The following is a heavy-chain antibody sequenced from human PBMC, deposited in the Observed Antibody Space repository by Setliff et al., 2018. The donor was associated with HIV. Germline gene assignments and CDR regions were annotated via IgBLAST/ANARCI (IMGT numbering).Heavy chain of an antibody. CDR2: LSGSGGST. D-gene: IGHD1-26*01. CDR1: ELTFSNYA. J-gene: IGHJ4*02. Sequence: PGGSLRLSCAASELTFSNYAMTWVRQAPGKGLEWVSSLSGSGGSTYYADSVKGRFTISRDNSKNTLYLRMNSLRAEDTAVYYCAKDRGGGSYFDYWGQGTLVTVSS. V-gene: IGHV3-23*01. CDR3: AKDRGGGSYFDY.